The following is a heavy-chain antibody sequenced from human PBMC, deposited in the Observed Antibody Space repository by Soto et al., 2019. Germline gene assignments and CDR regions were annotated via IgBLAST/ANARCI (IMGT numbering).Heavy chain of an antibody. J-gene: IGHJ4*02. V-gene: IGHV4-39*01. CDR3: ARGAGWFGELLLFDY. CDR1: GGSISSSSYY. Sequence: PSETLSLTCTVSGGSISSSSYYWGWIRQPPGKGLEWIGSIYYSGSTYYNPSLKSRVTISVDTSKNQFSLKLSSVTAADTAVYYCARGAGWFGELLLFDYWGQGTLVTVS. CDR2: IYYSGST. D-gene: IGHD3-10*01.